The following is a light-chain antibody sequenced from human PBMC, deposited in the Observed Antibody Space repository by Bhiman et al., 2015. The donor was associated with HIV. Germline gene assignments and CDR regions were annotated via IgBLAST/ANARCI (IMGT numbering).Light chain of an antibody. CDR3: GTWDSSLSAVL. Sequence: QSALTQPASVSGSPGDSITLSCTGTTSDIGNYAYVSWYQQHPGKAPKLIIYDVTKRPSGIPERFSGSKSGTSATLGITGLQTGDEADYYCGTWDSSLSAVLFGGGTKLTVL. CDR1: TSDIGNYAY. J-gene: IGLJ2*01. V-gene: IGLV2-14*03. CDR2: DVT.